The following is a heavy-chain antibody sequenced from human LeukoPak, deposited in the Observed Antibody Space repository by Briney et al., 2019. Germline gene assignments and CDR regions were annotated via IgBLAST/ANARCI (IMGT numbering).Heavy chain of an antibody. V-gene: IGHV3-15*01. D-gene: IGHD3-10*01. Sequence: GGSLRLSCAVSEFPFSKAWMSWVRQAPGKGLEWVGRIKSKTDGGTTDYAAPVKGRFTISRDDSKNTLYLQMNSLKTEDTAVYYCTSVGFGPYYFDNWGQGTLVTVSS. CDR3: TSVGFGPYYFDN. CDR1: EFPFSKAW. J-gene: IGHJ4*02. CDR2: IKSKTDGGTT.